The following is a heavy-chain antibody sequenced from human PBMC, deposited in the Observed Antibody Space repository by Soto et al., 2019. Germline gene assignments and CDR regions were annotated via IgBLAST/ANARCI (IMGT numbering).Heavy chain of an antibody. D-gene: IGHD3-10*01. Sequence: QVQLVQSGAEVKKPGSSVKVSCKASGGTFSSYTISWVRQAPGQGLEWMGRIIPILGIPNYAQKFQGRVTITADQSTSTAYMELSSLRSGDTAVYYCARFRGSFGMDVWGQGTTVTVSS. CDR2: IIPILGIP. CDR1: GGTFSSYT. CDR3: ARFRGSFGMDV. J-gene: IGHJ6*02. V-gene: IGHV1-69*02.